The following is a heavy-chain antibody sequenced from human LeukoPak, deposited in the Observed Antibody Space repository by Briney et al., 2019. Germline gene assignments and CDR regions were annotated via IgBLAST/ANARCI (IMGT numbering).Heavy chain of an antibody. CDR1: GYTFISYG. D-gene: IGHD2-21*02. Sequence: GASVKVSCKASGYTFISYGISWVRQAPGQGLEWMGGISGYNGNTNYAQNLQGRVTMTTDTSTSTAYMELRSLRPDDTAVYYCARGLGVVTAQSEQPKPRYFDLWGRGTQVTVSS. CDR2: ISGYNGNT. CDR3: ARGLGVVTAQSEQPKPRYFDL. J-gene: IGHJ2*01. V-gene: IGHV1-18*01.